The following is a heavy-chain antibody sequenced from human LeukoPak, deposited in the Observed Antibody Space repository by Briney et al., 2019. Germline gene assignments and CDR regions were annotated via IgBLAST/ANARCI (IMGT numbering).Heavy chain of an antibody. CDR1: GGTFSSYA. D-gene: IGHD3-22*01. Sequence: SVKFSCKASGGTFSSYAISWVRQAPGQGLEWMGRIIPIFGIANYAQKFQGRVTITADKSTSTAYMELSSLRSEDTAVYYCAREYYYDSSGYIDYWGQGTLVTVSS. J-gene: IGHJ4*02. CDR2: IIPIFGIA. V-gene: IGHV1-69*04. CDR3: AREYYYDSSGYIDY.